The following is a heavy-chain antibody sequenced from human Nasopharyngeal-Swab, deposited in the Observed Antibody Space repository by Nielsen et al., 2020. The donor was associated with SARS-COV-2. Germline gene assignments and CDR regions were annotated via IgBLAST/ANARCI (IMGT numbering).Heavy chain of an antibody. J-gene: IGHJ6*02. D-gene: IGHD6-19*01. Sequence: GASLKISCAASGFTFSSNWISWVSQAPGRGLEWVANIKQDGSEKYYVDSVKGRFTISRDNAKNSLYLQMNSLRAEDTAVYYCARDWSAVAPYFYGMDVWGQGTTVTVSS. CDR2: IKQDGSEK. CDR1: GFTFSSNW. CDR3: ARDWSAVAPYFYGMDV. V-gene: IGHV3-7*01.